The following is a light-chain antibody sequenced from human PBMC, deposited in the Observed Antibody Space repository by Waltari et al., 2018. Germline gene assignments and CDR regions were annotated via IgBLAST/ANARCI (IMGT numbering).Light chain of an antibody. J-gene: IGLJ2*01. CDR1: SLRSYY. CDR3: NSRDSSGNHLV. Sequence: SSELTQDPAVSVALGQTVRITCQGVSLRSYYASWYQQQPGQAPVLVIYGKNNRPSGIPDRFSGSSSGNTASLTITGAQAEDEADYYCNSRDSSGNHLVFGGGTKLTVL. CDR2: GKN. V-gene: IGLV3-19*01.